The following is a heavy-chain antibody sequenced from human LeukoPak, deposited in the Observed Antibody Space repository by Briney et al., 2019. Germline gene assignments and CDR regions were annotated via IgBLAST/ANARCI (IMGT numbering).Heavy chain of an antibody. V-gene: IGHV3-48*03. Sequence: GGSLRLSCAASGFTFSRNWMNWVRQAPGKGLEWVSYISSSGSTIYYADSVKGRFTISRDNAKNPLYLQMNSLRAEDTAVYYCARDQGAFDIWGQGTMVTVSS. CDR3: ARDQGAFDI. J-gene: IGHJ3*02. CDR2: ISSSGSTI. CDR1: GFTFSRNW.